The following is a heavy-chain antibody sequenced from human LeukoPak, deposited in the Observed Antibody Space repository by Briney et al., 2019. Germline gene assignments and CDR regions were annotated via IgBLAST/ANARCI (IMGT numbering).Heavy chain of an antibody. CDR1: GFTFSSYS. D-gene: IGHD2-15*01. V-gene: IGHV3-48*01. J-gene: IGHJ4*02. Sequence: GGSLRLSCAASGFTFSSYSMNWVRQAPGKGLEWVSYISSSSSTIYYADSVKGRFTISRDNAKNSLYLQMNSLRAEDTAVYYCARAGVVVVAATNDYWGQGTLVTVSS. CDR3: ARAGVVVVAATNDY. CDR2: ISSSSSTI.